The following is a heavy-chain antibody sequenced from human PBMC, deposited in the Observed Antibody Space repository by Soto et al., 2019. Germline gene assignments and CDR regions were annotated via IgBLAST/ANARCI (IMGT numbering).Heavy chain of an antibody. Sequence: RRLSCAASGFTVSNNYMNCVRHAPGKGLEGRSRMYSDGTTYYADSVNGRFTISRDNFKNRLYLQMNNLRSEDTALYYCAILSNWGQGTLVTVSS. D-gene: IGHD3-9*01. CDR1: GFTVSNNY. CDR2: MYSDGTT. V-gene: IGHV3-53*01. J-gene: IGHJ4*02. CDR3: AILSN.